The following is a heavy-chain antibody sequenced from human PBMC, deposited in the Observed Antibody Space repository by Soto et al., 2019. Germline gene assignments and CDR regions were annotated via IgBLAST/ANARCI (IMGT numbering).Heavy chain of an antibody. V-gene: IGHV1-69*13. D-gene: IGHD2-15*01. CDR2: IIPIFGTA. J-gene: IGHJ4*02. CDR3: ARDPNCSGGSCYGH. Sequence: SVKLSCQASGGTFSSYAMSWVRQAPGQGLEWMGGIIPIFGTANYAQKFQGRVTITADESKSKAYMELSSLRSEDTAVYYCARDPNCSGGSCYGHWGQGTLVPVTS. CDR1: GGTFSSYA.